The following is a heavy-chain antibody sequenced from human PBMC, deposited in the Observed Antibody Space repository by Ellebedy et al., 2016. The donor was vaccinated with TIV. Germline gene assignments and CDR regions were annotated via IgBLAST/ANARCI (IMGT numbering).Heavy chain of an antibody. Sequence: ASVKVSXXASGYTFTGYYMHWVRQAPGQGLEWMGWINPNSGGTNYAQKFQGRVTMTRDTSISTVYMELRRLRSDDTAVYYCARGPSETFDYWGQGTLVTVSS. V-gene: IGHV1-2*02. J-gene: IGHJ4*02. CDR1: GYTFTGYY. CDR3: ARGPSETFDY. CDR2: INPNSGGT.